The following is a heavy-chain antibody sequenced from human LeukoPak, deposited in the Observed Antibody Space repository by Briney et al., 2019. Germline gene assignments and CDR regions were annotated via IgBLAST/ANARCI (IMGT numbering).Heavy chain of an antibody. CDR1: GYTFTSYY. CDR3: ARDPRYGSGQTWFDP. V-gene: IGHV1-46*01. D-gene: IGHD3-10*01. Sequence: GASVKVSCKASGYTFTSYYVHWVRQAPGQGLEWMGIINPSGGSTNYAQKLQDRVTMTRDTSTSTVYMELSSLRSEDTAVYYCARDPRYGSGQTWFDPWGQGTLVTVSS. J-gene: IGHJ5*02. CDR2: INPSGGST.